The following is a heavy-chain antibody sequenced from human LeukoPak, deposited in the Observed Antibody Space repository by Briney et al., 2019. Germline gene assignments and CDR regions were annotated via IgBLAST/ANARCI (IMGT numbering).Heavy chain of an antibody. CDR1: GGTFSSYA. J-gene: IGHJ4*02. D-gene: IGHD3-10*01. V-gene: IGHV1-69*06. CDR2: IIPIFGTA. Sequence: GASVKVSCKASGGTFSSYAISWVRQAPGQGLEWMGGIIPIFGTANYAQKFQGRVTITADKSTSTAYMELSSLRSEDTAVYYYARGLLVRGVFDYWGQGTLVTVSS. CDR3: ARGLLVRGVFDY.